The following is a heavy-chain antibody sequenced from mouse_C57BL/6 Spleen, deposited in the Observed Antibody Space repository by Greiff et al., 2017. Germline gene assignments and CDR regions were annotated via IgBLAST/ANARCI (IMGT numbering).Heavy chain of an antibody. V-gene: IGHV5-17*01. CDR1: GFTFSDYG. CDR2: ISSGGSTI. Sequence: EVQLVASGGGLVKPGGSLTLSCAASGFTFSDYGMHWVRQAPEKGLEWVAYISSGGSTISYADTVKGRFTISRDNAKNTLFLQMTSLRSEDTTMYYCARPDWDYWGQGTTVTVSS. D-gene: IGHD2-13*01. J-gene: IGHJ2*01. CDR3: ARPDWDY.